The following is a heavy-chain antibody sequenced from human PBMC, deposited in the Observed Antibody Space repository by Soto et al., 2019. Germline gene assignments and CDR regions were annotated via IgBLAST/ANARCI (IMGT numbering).Heavy chain of an antibody. CDR3: ARDYDILPGYYSGPPFYSYGMDF. V-gene: IGHV1-46*01. D-gene: IGHD3-9*01. CDR1: GYTFTDYY. Sequence: ASVKVSCKASGYTFTDYYIHWVRQAPGQGLEWMGMINPSGGSTNYAQEFQGRVTMTGDTSPSTVYMELSSLRSEDTAVYYCARDYDILPGYYSGPPFYSYGMDFWGPGTTVTLFS. J-gene: IGHJ6*01. CDR2: INPSGGST.